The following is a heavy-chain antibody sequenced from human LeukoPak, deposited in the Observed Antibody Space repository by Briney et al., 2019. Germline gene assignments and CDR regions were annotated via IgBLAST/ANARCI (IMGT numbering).Heavy chain of an antibody. J-gene: IGHJ4*02. CDR3: ARVLVNWNYGDFDY. CDR1: GFTFSSYW. V-gene: IGHV3-7*01. Sequence: GGSLRLSCAASGFTFSSYWMSWVRQAPGKGLEWVANIKQDESEKYYVDSVKGRFTISRDNAKNSLYLQMNSLRAEDTAVYYCARVLVNWNYGDFDYWGQGTLVTVSS. CDR2: IKQDESEK. D-gene: IGHD1-7*01.